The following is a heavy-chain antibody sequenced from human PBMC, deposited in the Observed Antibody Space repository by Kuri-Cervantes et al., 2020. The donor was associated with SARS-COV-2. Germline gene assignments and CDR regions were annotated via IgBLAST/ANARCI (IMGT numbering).Heavy chain of an antibody. D-gene: IGHD4-11*01. Sequence: SETLSLTCSVSRGSISSHDSMSSNFWTWIRQPPGKGLEWIGDIHSSGSTNYNPSLKGRVTILLDASKNQFSLRLDSVTAADTAVYFCARGWTTVTTPYFDYWGQGTLVTVSS. CDR3: ARGWTTVTTPYFDY. J-gene: IGHJ4*02. CDR2: IHSSGST. CDR1: RGSISSHDSMSSNF. V-gene: IGHV4-61*01.